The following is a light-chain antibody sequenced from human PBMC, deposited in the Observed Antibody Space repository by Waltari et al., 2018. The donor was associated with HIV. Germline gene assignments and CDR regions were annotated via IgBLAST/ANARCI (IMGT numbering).Light chain of an antibody. CDR3: QQYYSYPFT. Sequence: AIRMTQSSSSFSASTGDRVTLTCRASQGISSSLAWYQQKPGKAPKLLIYATSTLQSGVPSRFSGSGSGTDFTLTISYLQSEDFATYFCQQYYSYPFTFGPGTKVDIK. CDR1: QGISSS. J-gene: IGKJ3*01. V-gene: IGKV1-8*01. CDR2: ATS.